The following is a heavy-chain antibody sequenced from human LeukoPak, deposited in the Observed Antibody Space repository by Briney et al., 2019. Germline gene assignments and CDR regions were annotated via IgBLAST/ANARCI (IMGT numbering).Heavy chain of an antibody. CDR2: IYPDGRT. CDR1: GVTVSSIY. V-gene: IGHV3-53*01. J-gene: IGHJ4*02. D-gene: IGHD3-10*01. CDR3: ATLKGWYGEGCFDC. Sequence: GGSLRLSCAASGVTVSSIYMGWVRQAPGKGLDWVSVIYPDGRTYYTESVKGRFTISRDSSENSLFLQMNSLRAEDSAVYYCATLKGWYGEGCFDCWGQGTLVTVSS.